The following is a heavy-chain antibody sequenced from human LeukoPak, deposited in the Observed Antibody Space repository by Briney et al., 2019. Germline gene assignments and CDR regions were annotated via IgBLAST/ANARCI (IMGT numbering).Heavy chain of an antibody. CDR1: GFTFSSYS. CDR2: ISTSSTYI. J-gene: IGHJ4*02. V-gene: IGHV3-21*01. Sequence: PGGSLRLSCAASGFTFSSYSTSWVRQAPGKGLEWVSSISTSSTYIYYADSVKGRFTISRDNAKNSLYLQMNSLRAEDTAVYYCARDPPFIIGTTFFDYWGQGTLVTVSS. CDR3: ARDPPFIIGTTFFDY. D-gene: IGHD1-20*01.